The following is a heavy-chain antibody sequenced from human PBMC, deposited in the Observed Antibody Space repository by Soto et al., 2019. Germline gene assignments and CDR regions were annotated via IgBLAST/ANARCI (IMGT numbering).Heavy chain of an antibody. V-gene: IGHV1-18*01. Sequence: QVQLVQSGAEVKKPGASVRVSCKASGYTFTSYGISWVRQAPGQGLEWMGWISGYNGNTKYAQKLQGRVTMTKDTSTRTAKMELRSLRSDDTAVYYCARGYCSGGSCYTGWFDPWGQGTLVTVSS. CDR3: ARGYCSGGSCYTGWFDP. CDR1: GYTFTSYG. J-gene: IGHJ5*02. D-gene: IGHD2-15*01. CDR2: ISGYNGNT.